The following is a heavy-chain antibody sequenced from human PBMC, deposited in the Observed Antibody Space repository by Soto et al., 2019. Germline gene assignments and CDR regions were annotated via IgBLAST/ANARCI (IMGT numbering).Heavy chain of an antibody. J-gene: IGHJ3*02. V-gene: IGHV3-33*01. CDR2: IWYDGSNK. CDR1: GFTFSSYG. D-gene: IGHD6-13*01. Sequence: QVQLVESGGGVVQPGRSLRLSCAASGFTFSSYGMHWVRQAPGKGLEWVAVIWYDGSNKYYADSVKGRFTISRDNSKNTPYLQMNSLRAEDTAVHYCAREMGSSWSDAFDIWGQGTMVTVSS. CDR3: AREMGSSWSDAFDI.